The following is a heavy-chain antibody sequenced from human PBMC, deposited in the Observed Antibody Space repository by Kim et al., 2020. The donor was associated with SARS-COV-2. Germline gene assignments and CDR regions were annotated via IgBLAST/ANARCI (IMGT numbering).Heavy chain of an antibody. D-gene: IGHD2-8*02. CDR3: ARDLFHTGFDY. J-gene: IGHJ4*02. V-gene: IGHV1-3*01. CDR2: NT. Sequence: NTKFAQQFQGRVTFTRDTPANTASMELSSLGSEDTAVYYCARDLFHTGFDYWGQGTLVAVSS.